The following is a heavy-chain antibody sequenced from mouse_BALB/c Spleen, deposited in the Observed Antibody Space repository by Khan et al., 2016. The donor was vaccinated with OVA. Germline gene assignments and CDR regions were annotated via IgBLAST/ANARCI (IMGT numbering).Heavy chain of an antibody. CDR2: INTYTGEP. CDR3: ARGASYWYFDV. J-gene: IGHJ1*01. V-gene: IGHV9-1*02. Sequence: QIQLVQSGPELKKPGETVKISCKASGYTFTNYGMNWVKQAPGKGLKWMGWINTYTGEPTYTDDFKGRFAFYLETYASTAYLQINNLKNEDMATYFCARGASYWYFDVWGAGTTVTVSS. CDR1: GYTFTNYG.